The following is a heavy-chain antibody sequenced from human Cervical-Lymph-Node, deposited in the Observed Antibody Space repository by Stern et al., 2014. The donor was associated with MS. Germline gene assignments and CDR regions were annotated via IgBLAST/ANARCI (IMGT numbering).Heavy chain of an antibody. CDR3: ARHVQGFDY. Sequence: EVQLVESGAEVKKPGESLQISCKLSGNSFTIYYIAWVRQMPGKGLEWMGVIYPYDSDTTYSPSFQGQVTISADKSITTAYLQWSSLRASDTAMYYCARHVQGFDYWGQGTLVTVSS. CDR2: IYPYDSDT. CDR1: GNSFTIYY. V-gene: IGHV5-51*01. J-gene: IGHJ4*02.